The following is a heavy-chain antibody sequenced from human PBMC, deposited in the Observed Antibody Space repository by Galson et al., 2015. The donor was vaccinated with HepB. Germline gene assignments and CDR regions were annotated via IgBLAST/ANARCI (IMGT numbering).Heavy chain of an antibody. D-gene: IGHD5-18*01. CDR3: AKDWIQLWSRRGLNGGLFDS. Sequence: SLRLSCAVSGLSLSRYGMSWVRQAPGKGLEWVSGITGSGGNTFYIDSVKGRFTIPRDPSKNTLYLHMSSLRVEDTAIYYCAKDWIQLWSRRGLNGGLFDSWGQGTLVTVSS. V-gene: IGHV3-23*01. CDR2: ITGSGGNT. J-gene: IGHJ4*02. CDR1: GLSLSRYG.